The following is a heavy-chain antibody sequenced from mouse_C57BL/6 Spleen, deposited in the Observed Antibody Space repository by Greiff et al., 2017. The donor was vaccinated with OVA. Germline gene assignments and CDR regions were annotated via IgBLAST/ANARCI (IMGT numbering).Heavy chain of an antibody. J-gene: IGHJ1*03. V-gene: IGHV1-53*01. D-gene: IGHD1-1*01. CDR1: GYTFTSYW. Sequence: VQGVESGTELVKPGASVKLSCKASGYTFTSYWMHWVKQRPGQGLEWIGNINPSNGGTNYNEKFKSKATLAVDKSSSTAYMQLSSLTSEDSAVYYCAAPYYYGSSYWYFDVWGTGTTVTVSS. CDR3: AAPYYYGSSYWYFDV. CDR2: INPSNGGT.